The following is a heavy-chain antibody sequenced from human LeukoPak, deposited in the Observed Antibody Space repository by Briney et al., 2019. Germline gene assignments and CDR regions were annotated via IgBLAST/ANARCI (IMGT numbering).Heavy chain of an antibody. J-gene: IGHJ5*02. D-gene: IGHD6-13*01. V-gene: IGHV4-38-2*02. CDR2: IYHSGST. Sequence: PSETLSLTCAVYGGSFSGYYWGWIRQPPGKGLELIGSIYHSGSTYYNPSLKSRVTISVDTSKNQFSLKLSSVTAADTAVYYCARDSSSWWGSANWFDPWGQGTLVTVSS. CDR3: ARDSSSWWGSANWFDP. CDR1: GGSFSGYY.